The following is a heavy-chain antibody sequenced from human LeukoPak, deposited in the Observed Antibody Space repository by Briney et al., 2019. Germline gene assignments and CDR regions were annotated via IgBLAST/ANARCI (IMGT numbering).Heavy chain of an antibody. CDR1: GGSISSYY. CDR3: ARAARRGEWFDP. J-gene: IGHJ5*02. CDR2: IYYSGST. V-gene: IGHV4-59*01. Sequence: NPSETLSLTCTVSGGSISSYYWSWIRQPPGKGLEWIGYIYYSGSTNYNPSLKSRVTISVDTSKNQFSLKLSSVTAADAAVYYCARAARRGEWFDPWGQGTLVTVSS. D-gene: IGHD3-10*01.